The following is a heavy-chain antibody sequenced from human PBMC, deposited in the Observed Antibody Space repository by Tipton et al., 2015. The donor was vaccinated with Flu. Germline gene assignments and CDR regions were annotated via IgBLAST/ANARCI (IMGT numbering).Heavy chain of an antibody. Sequence: QLVQSGGGVVQPGRSLRLSCAASGFTFSSYGMHWVRQAPGKGLEWVAVISYDGSNKYYADSVKGRFTISRDNSKNTLFLQMNSLRAEDTAIYYCAKDEIDYGDYGPFDYWGQGTLVTVSS. V-gene: IGHV3-30*18. J-gene: IGHJ4*02. CDR3: AKDEIDYGDYGPFDY. D-gene: IGHD4-17*01. CDR2: ISYDGSNK. CDR1: GFTFSSYG.